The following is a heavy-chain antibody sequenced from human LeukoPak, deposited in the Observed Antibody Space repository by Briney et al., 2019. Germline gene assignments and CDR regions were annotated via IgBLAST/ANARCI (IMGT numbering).Heavy chain of an antibody. CDR2: ISYDGSNK. CDR1: GFTFSSYG. CDR3: VRSVFS. V-gene: IGHV3-30*03. Sequence: GGSLRLSCAASGFTFSSYGMHWVRQAPGKGLEWVAVISYDGSNKYYADSVKGRFTISRDNSRNTVDLQMNRLRAEDTAVYFCVRSVFSWGQGTRVTVSS. J-gene: IGHJ5*02. D-gene: IGHD2-8*01.